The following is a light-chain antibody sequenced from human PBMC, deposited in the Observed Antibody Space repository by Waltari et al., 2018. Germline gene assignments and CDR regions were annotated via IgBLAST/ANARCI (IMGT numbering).Light chain of an antibody. V-gene: IGKV1-9*01. CDR1: QGISSY. CDR3: QQLNSYPYT. CDR2: AAS. Sequence: DIQLTQSPSFLSASVGDRVTITCRASQGISSYLVWYQQQPGKAPKVLIYAASTLQSGVPSRFRGSGSWTEFTLTISSLQPEDFATYYCQQLNSYPYTFGQGTKLEIK. J-gene: IGKJ2*01.